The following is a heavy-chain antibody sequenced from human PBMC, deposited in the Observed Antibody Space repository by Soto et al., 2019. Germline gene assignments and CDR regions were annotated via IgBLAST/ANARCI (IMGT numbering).Heavy chain of an antibody. CDR3: VQRLAASGTEAFDI. CDR1: GFNFKIYG. V-gene: IGHV3-30*18. D-gene: IGHD1-1*01. CDR2: IAYDGSNK. Sequence: QVQLVESGGGVVQPGRSLSLSCEASGFNFKIYGMHWVRQTPGKGLEWVAVIAYDGSNKYYAGSVQGRFTISRDNSQNTLFLQMNSLRAEDTAVYYCVQRLAASGTEAFDIWGQGTVVTVSS. J-gene: IGHJ3*02.